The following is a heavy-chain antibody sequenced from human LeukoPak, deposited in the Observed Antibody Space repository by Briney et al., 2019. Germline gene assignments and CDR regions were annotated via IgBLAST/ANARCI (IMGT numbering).Heavy chain of an antibody. Sequence: GASVKVSCKASGGTFSSYAISWVRQAPGQGLEWMGGIIPIFGTANYAQKFQGRVTITADESTSTAYMELSSLRSEDTAVYYCARVHHYDPRSPLLAYGGQGTWVTVS. CDR3: ARVHHYDPRSPLLAY. CDR2: IIPIFGTA. V-gene: IGHV1-69*13. D-gene: IGHD3-22*01. J-gene: IGHJ4*02. CDR1: GGTFSSYA.